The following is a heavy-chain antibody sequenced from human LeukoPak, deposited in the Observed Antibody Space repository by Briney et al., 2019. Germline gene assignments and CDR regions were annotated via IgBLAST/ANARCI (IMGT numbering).Heavy chain of an antibody. CDR3: ARVRTYYDFWSGYSYNWIDP. J-gene: IGHJ5*02. CDR1: GGSISSGDYY. D-gene: IGHD3-3*01. Sequence: PSQTLSLTCTVSGGSISSGDYYWSWIRQPPGKGLEWIGYIYYSGSTYYNPSLKSRVTISVDTSKNQFSLKLSSVTAADTAVYYCARVRTYYDFWSGYSYNWIDPWGQGTLVTVSS. CDR2: IYYSGST. V-gene: IGHV4-30-4*01.